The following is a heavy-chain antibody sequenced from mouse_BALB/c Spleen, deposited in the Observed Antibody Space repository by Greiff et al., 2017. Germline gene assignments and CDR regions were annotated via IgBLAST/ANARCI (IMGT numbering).Heavy chain of an antibody. V-gene: IGHV14-1*02. D-gene: IGHD2-1*01. CDR2: IDPENGNT. Sequence: VQLKQSGAELVRPGALVKLSCKASGFNIKDYYMHWVKQRPEQGLEWIGWIDPENGNTIYDPKFQGKASITADTSSNTAYLQLSSLTSEDTAVYYCARRDYGNYVGYAMDYWCQGTSVTVSS. J-gene: IGHJ4*01. CDR3: ARRDYGNYVGYAMDY. CDR1: GFNIKDYY.